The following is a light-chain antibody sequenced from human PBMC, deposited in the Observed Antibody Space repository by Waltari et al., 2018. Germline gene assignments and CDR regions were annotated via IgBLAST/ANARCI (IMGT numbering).Light chain of an antibody. CDR1: QSVSTY. CDR2: GAS. V-gene: IGKV3-11*01. CDR3: QHRYNWPPFT. Sequence: EIVLTQSPATLSLSPGERATLSCRASQSVSTYLAWYQQKPGRAPRLLIYGASNRATGIPARFSGSGSGTDFTLTISSLEPEDFAVYYCQHRYNWPPFTFGGGTKVEIK. J-gene: IGKJ4*01.